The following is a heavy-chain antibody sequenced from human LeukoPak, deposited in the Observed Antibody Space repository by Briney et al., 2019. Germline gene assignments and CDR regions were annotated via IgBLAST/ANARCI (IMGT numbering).Heavy chain of an antibody. J-gene: IGHJ4*02. CDR1: GYSFTTYW. CDR3: ARALVGAASLSY. D-gene: IGHD1-26*01. V-gene: IGHV5-51*01. CDR2: IYPGDSDT. Sequence: GESLKISCKGSGYSFTTYWIAWVRQMPGKGLEWMGVIYPGDSDTRYSPSFQGQVTLSADKSISTAYLQWSSLKASDPAIYYCARALVGAASLSYWGQGTLVTVSS.